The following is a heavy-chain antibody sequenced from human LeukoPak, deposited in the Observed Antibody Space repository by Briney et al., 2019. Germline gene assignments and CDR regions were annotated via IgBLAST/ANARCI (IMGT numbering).Heavy chain of an antibody. CDR1: GYTFTSYG. Sequence: ASLKVSCKSSGYTFTSYGIIWVRQAPGQGLEWIGWITAYNDNTNYAQKLQGRVTMTTDTSTSTAYMELRSLRCDDTAVYYCARALLWFGEPSHIDYWGQGTLVTASS. V-gene: IGHV1-18*01. J-gene: IGHJ4*02. CDR3: ARALLWFGEPSHIDY. D-gene: IGHD3-10*01. CDR2: ITAYNDNT.